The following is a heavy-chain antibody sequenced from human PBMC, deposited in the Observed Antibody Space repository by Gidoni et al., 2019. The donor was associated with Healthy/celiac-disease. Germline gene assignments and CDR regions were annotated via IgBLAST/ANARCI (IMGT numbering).Heavy chain of an antibody. CDR1: GVPFSPSS. V-gene: IGHV3-73*01. Sequence: EVQLVESGGVLAQPGGSLKLSCAASGVPFSPSSMHWVRQASGKGLAWIGRIRPKGHNYETAYAASVKGRFTISRDDSENMAYLHMDSLKTEDTAVYFCTRLRDYYDSAGPDYWGQGTLITVSS. J-gene: IGHJ4*02. CDR3: TRLRDYYDSAGPDY. CDR2: IRPKGHNYET. D-gene: IGHD3-22*01.